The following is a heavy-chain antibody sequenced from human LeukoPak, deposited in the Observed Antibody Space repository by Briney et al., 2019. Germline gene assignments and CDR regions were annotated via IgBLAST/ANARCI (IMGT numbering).Heavy chain of an antibody. CDR3: ASPERIGTRRGHYYYYMDV. D-gene: IGHD1-7*01. Sequence: GGSLRLSCAASGFTFSDYYMSWIRQAPGKGLEWVSYISSSGSTIYYADSVKGRFTLSRDNAKNSLYLQMNSLRAEDTAVYYCASPERIGTRRGHYYYYMDVWGKGTTVTVSS. CDR2: ISSSGSTI. CDR1: GFTFSDYY. J-gene: IGHJ6*03. V-gene: IGHV3-11*01.